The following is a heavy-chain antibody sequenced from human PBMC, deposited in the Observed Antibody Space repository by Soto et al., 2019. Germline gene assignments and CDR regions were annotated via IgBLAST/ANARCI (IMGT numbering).Heavy chain of an antibody. Sequence: SVKVSCKASGGTFSSYAISWVRQAPGQGLEWMGGIIPIFGTANYAQKFQGRVTITADESTSTAYMELSSLRSEDTAVYYCAXDGYCSSTSCRKGLFDPWGQGTLVTVSS. CDR1: GGTFSSYA. CDR3: AXDGYCSSTSCRKGLFDP. J-gene: IGHJ5*02. V-gene: IGHV1-69*13. D-gene: IGHD2-2*03. CDR2: IIPIFGTA.